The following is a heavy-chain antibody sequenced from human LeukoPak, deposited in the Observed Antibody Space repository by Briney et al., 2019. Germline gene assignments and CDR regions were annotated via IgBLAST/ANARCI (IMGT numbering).Heavy chain of an antibody. V-gene: IGHV3-11*04. CDR3: ARTARVLDS. CDR1: GFIFTDFY. J-gene: IGHJ4*02. CDR2: ISPGGTDV. D-gene: IGHD5-18*01. Sequence: GGSLRLSCEASGFIFTDFYMTWIRQAPGKGLECLSYISPGGTDVIYADSVKGRFTISRGNAKNSIFLQMNDLRAEDTAVYYCARTARVLDSWGQGTLVTVSS.